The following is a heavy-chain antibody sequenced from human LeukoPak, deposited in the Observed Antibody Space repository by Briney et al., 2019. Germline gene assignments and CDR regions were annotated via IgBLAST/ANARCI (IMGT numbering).Heavy chain of an antibody. V-gene: IGHV6-1*01. Sequence: SQTLSLTCAISGYSVSSNSAAWNWLTQSPSRGLEWLRKTYYRSKWYNDYAVSVKSRITINPDTSKNQFSLQLNSVTPEDTAVYYCARDQLWSPLFDYWGQGTLVTVSS. CDR1: GYSVSSNSAA. CDR3: ARDQLWSPLFDY. J-gene: IGHJ4*02. CDR2: TYYRSKWYN. D-gene: IGHD5-18*01.